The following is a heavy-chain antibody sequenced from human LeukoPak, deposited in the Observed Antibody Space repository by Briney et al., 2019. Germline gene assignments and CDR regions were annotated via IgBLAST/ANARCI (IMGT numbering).Heavy chain of an antibody. J-gene: IGHJ4*02. V-gene: IGHV1-2*02. CDR1: GYTFTGYY. D-gene: IGHD2-2*01. CDR2: INPNSGGT. Sequence: ASVKVSCKASGYTFTGYYMHWVRQAPGQGLEWMGWINPNSGGTNYAQKFQGRVTMTRDTSISTAYMELSRLRSDDTAVYYCARDVVVVVPAAMYYFDYWGQGTLVTVSS. CDR3: ARDVVVVVPAAMYYFDY.